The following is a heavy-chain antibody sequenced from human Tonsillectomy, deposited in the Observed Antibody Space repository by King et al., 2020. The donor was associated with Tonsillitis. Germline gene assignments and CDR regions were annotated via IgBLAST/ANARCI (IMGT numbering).Heavy chain of an antibody. J-gene: IGHJ4*02. V-gene: IGHV3-33*01. CDR3: AGDCFFGRDGYNHPHAY. Sequence: VQLVESGGGVVQPGRSLRVSCAASGFTFSNYGMHWVRQAPGKGLEWVAVIWFDGSNKYYADSVKGRFTISRDNSKNTLYLQMNSLRAEDTAVYYCAGDCFFGRDGYNHPHAYWGQGTLVTVSS. D-gene: IGHD5-24*01. CDR1: GFTFSNYG. CDR2: IWFDGSNK.